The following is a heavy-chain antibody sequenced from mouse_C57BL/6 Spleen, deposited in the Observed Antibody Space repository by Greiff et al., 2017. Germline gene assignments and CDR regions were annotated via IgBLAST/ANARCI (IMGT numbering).Heavy chain of an antibody. V-gene: IGHV1-55*01. CDR2: IYPGSGST. J-gene: IGHJ4*01. Sequence: VQLQQPGAELVKPGASVKMSCKASGYTFTSYWITWVKQRPGQGLEWIGDIYPGSGSTNYNEKFKSKATLTVDTSSSTAYMQLSSLTSEDAAVYYCARDGYYYAMDYGGQGTSVTVSS. D-gene: IGHD2-3*01. CDR3: ARDGYYYAMDY. CDR1: GYTFTSYW.